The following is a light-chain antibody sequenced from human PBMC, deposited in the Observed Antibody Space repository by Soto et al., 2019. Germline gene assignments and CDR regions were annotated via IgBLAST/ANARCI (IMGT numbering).Light chain of an antibody. CDR2: DVF. Sequence: EIVLTQSPATLSLSPGERATLSCRATENINNYLAWYQQKPGQAPRLLIYDVFNRATGIPARFSGSGSGTDFTLTISSLEPEDFAVYYCQQRSKWPLTFGGGTKVEIK. V-gene: IGKV3-11*01. J-gene: IGKJ4*01. CDR1: ENINNY. CDR3: QQRSKWPLT.